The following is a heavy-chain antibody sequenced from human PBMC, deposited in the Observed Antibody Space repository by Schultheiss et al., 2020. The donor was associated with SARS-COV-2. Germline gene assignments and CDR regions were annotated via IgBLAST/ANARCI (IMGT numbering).Heavy chain of an antibody. V-gene: IGHV3-49*04. Sequence: GGSLRLSCTASGFTFGDYAMSWVRQAPGKGLEWVGFIRSKAYGGTTEYAASVKGRFTISRDDSKSIAYLQMNSLKTEDTAVYYCTRDRRVLRYFDWLPFDYWGQGTLVTVSS. CDR3: TRDRRVLRYFDWLPFDY. D-gene: IGHD3-9*01. J-gene: IGHJ4*02. CDR1: GFTFGDYA. CDR2: IRSKAYGGTT.